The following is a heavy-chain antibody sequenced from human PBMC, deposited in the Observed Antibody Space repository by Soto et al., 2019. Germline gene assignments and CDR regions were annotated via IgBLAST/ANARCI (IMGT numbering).Heavy chain of an antibody. CDR1: GFTFSSYG. J-gene: IGHJ3*02. V-gene: IGHV3-30*18. Sequence: QVQLVESGGGVVQPGRSLRLSCAASGFTFSSYGMHWVRQAPGKGLEWVAVISYDGSNKYYADSVKGRFTISRDNSKNTLYLQMNSRRAEDTAVYYCEKDLWAGSSWYATYDAFDIWGQGTMVTVSS. CDR3: EKDLWAGSSWYATYDAFDI. CDR2: ISYDGSNK. D-gene: IGHD6-13*01.